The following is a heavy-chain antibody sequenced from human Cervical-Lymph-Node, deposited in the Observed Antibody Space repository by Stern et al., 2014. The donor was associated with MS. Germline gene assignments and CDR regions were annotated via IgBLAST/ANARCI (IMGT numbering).Heavy chain of an antibody. V-gene: IGHV5-51*03. CDR1: GFTFSYHW. CDR3: VRPFGDDSHWYIDL. J-gene: IGHJ2*01. CDR2: IYVGNSET. Sequence: EVQLVESGVEVKKPGESLQISCKGSGFTFSYHWIAWVRQMPGKGLEWMGIIYVGNSETRYSPSFRGQVSISADKSLSTASLQWSSVKASDTAMYYCVRPFGDDSHWYIDLWGRGPLVSVSS. D-gene: IGHD4-17*01.